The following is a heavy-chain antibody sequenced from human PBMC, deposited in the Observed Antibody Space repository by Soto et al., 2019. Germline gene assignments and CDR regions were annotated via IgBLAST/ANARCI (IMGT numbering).Heavy chain of an antibody. CDR2: ISRSGSTK. V-gene: IGHV3-7*01. CDR1: GFTFGSYW. CDR3: ARGQYGSGGFFDY. J-gene: IGHJ4*02. D-gene: IGHD3-10*01. Sequence: PGGSLRLSCAASGFTFGSYWMSWVRQAPGKGLEWVANISRSGSTKYYVDSVKGRFTISRDNAKNSLYLQMNSLRDEDTAVYYCARGQYGSGGFFDYWGQGTLVTVS.